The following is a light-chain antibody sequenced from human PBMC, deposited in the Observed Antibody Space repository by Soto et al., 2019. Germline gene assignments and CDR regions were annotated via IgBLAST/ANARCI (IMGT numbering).Light chain of an antibody. CDR2: DVS. V-gene: IGLV2-11*01. CDR1: SSDVGGYNY. CDR3: CSYTGSYTWV. J-gene: IGLJ3*02. Sequence: QSLLTQPRSVSGSPGQSVTISCTGTSSDVGGYNYVSWYQQHPGKAPKVMIYDVSKRPSGVPDRFSGSKSGYTASLTISGLQAEDEADYYCCSYTGSYTWVFGGGTKLTVL.